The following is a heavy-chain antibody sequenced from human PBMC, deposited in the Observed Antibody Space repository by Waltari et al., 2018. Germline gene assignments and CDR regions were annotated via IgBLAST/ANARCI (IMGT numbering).Heavy chain of an antibody. J-gene: IGHJ4*02. CDR1: GGSISSSS. D-gene: IGHD5-12*01. V-gene: IGHV3-21*01. Sequence: LQLQESGPGLVKPSETLSLTCTVSGGSISSSSYYWGWIRQPPGKGLEWVSSISSSSSYIYYADSVKGRFTISRDNAKNSLYLQMNSLRAEDTAVYYCAREIVASDFDYWGQGTLVTVSS. CDR3: AREIVASDFDY. CDR2: ISSSSSYI.